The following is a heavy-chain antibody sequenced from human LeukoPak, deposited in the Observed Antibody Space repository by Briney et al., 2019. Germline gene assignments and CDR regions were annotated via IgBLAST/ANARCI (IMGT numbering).Heavy chain of an antibody. CDR1: GGSFSGYY. D-gene: IGHD4-17*01. Sequence: ETLSLTCAVYGGSFSGYYWSWIRQPPGKGLEWIGEINHSGSTNYNPSLKSRVTISVDTSKNLFSLKLSSVTAADTAVYYCARGEGGDYYNWFDPWGQGTLVTVSS. CDR3: ARGEGGDYYNWFDP. CDR2: INHSGST. V-gene: IGHV4-34*01. J-gene: IGHJ5*02.